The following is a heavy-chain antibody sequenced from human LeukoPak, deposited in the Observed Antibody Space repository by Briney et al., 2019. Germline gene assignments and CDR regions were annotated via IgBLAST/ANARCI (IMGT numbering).Heavy chain of an antibody. Sequence: GGSLRLSCAASGFTVSSNFMSCVRQAPGRGLEWVSVIYSGGDTYYADAVKGRFTISRDNSTNTVFLQLNSLRAEDTALYYCASRPTSKRWLAVFDYWGRGTLVTVSS. D-gene: IGHD6-19*01. J-gene: IGHJ4*02. CDR3: ASRPTSKRWLAVFDY. CDR1: GFTVSSNF. V-gene: IGHV3-66*01. CDR2: IYSGGDT.